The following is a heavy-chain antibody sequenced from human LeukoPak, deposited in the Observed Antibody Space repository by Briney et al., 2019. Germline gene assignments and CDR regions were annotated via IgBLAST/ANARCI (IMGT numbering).Heavy chain of an antibody. J-gene: IGHJ4*02. V-gene: IGHV4-39*01. D-gene: IGHD3-22*01. CDR1: SVSISSSSYY. CDR2: IYYSGST. CDR3: ARGYYDSSGYYFDY. Sequence: SETLSLTCTVSSVSISSSSYYWGWIRQPPGKGLEWIGSIYYSGSTYYNPSLKSRVTIAVDTSKNQFSLKLSSVTAADTAVYYCARGYYDSSGYYFDYWGQGTLVTVSS.